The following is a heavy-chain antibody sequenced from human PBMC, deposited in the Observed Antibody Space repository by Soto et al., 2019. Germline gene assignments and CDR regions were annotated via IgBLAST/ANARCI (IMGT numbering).Heavy chain of an antibody. Sequence: SETLSLTCAVSSGSISSSNWWGWVRQPPGKGLEWIGEIYHIGSTNYNPSLKSRVIKSVDKANNRFILRLSSVTAANTAVYYCASDSGDPRDAFDIWGQGTMVTVSS. V-gene: IGHV4-4*02. CDR1: SGSISSSNW. J-gene: IGHJ3*02. D-gene: IGHD5-12*01. CDR3: ASDSGDPRDAFDI. CDR2: IYHIGST.